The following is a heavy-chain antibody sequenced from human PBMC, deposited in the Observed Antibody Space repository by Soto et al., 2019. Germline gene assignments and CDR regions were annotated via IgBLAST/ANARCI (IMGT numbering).Heavy chain of an antibody. CDR3: ARDRLKSSCRVGPANWFDR. Sequence: QVQLVQSGAEVKKPGSSVKVSCKASGGTFSSYAISWVRQAPGQGLEWMGGIIPIFGTANYAQKFQGRVTITADKSTSTAYMELSSLRSEDAALYYCARDRLKSSCRVGPANWFDRWGQGTLVTVSS. D-gene: IGHD2-15*01. J-gene: IGHJ5*02. CDR1: GGTFSSYA. CDR2: IIPIFGTA. V-gene: IGHV1-69*06.